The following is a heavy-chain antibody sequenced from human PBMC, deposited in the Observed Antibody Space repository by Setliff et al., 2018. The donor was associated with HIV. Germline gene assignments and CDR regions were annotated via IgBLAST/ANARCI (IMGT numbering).Heavy chain of an antibody. V-gene: IGHV1-2*06. CDR1: GYTFTNYD. J-gene: IGHJ4*02. Sequence: ASVKVSCKASGYTFTNYDINWVRQAPGQGLEWMGRINPNSGGTNYAQKFQGRVTMTRDTSISTAYMELSSLTSEDTAVYYCARDETMGADYWGQGTLVTVSS. CDR2: INPNSGGT. D-gene: IGHD3-10*01. CDR3: ARDETMGADY.